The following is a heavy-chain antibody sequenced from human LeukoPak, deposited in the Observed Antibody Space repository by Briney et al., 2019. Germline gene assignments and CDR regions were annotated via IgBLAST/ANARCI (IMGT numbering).Heavy chain of an antibody. CDR1: GGSISSSSYY. CDR3: ARVSGYDWETFYDY. Sequence: SETLSLTCTVSGGSISSSSYYWSWIRQPPGKGLEWIGYIYYSGSTNYNPSLKSRVTISVDKSKNQFSLKLNSVTAADTAVYYCARVSGYDWETFYDYWGQGTLVTVSS. D-gene: IGHD5-12*01. CDR2: IYYSGST. J-gene: IGHJ4*02. V-gene: IGHV4-61*05.